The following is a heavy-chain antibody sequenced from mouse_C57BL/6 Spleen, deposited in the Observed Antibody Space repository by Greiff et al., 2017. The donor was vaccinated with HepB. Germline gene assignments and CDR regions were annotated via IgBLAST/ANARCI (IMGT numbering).Heavy chain of an antibody. D-gene: IGHD2-2*01. V-gene: IGHV1-82*01. CDR1: GYAFSSSW. CDR3: ARGDYGYDGPWFAY. J-gene: IGHJ3*01. CDR2: IYPGDGDT. Sequence: VKLVESGPELVKPGASVKISCKASGYAFSSSWMNWVKQRPGKGLEWIGRIYPGDGDTNYNGKFKGKATLTADKSSSTAYMQLSSLTSEDSAVYFCARGDYGYDGPWFAYWGQGTLVTVSA.